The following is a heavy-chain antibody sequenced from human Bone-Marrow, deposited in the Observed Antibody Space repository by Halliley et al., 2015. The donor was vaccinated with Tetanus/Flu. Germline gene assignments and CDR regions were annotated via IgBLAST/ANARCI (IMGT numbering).Heavy chain of an antibody. J-gene: IGHJ4*02. CDR3: ATFEFSSSDFDY. Sequence: WRGLIFPADSDTKYSLSFQGQVTISADKSVSPAYLQWSSLRASDTAIYYCATFEFSSSDFDYWGQGTPVTVSS. V-gene: IGHV5-51*01. CDR2: IFPADSDT. D-gene: IGHD2-2*01.